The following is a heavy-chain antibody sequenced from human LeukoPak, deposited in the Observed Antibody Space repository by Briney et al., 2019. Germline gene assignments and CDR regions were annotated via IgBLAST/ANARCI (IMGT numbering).Heavy chain of an antibody. J-gene: IGHJ4*02. V-gene: IGHV4-39*07. D-gene: IGHD5-18*01. CDR1: GGSISSSSYY. CDR2: IYYSGST. Sequence: PSETLSLTCTVSGGSISSSSYYWGWIRQPPGKGLEWIGSIYYSGSTYYNPSLKSRVTISVDTSKNQFSLKLSSVTAADTAVYYCARVAAMANFDYWGQGTLVTVSS. CDR3: ARVAAMANFDY.